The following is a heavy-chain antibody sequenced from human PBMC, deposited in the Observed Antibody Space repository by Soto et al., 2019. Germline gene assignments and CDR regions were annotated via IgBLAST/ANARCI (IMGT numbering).Heavy chain of an antibody. Sequence: GGSLRLSCEASGFTFSSGAVSWVRQPSGKGLEWFSAISATGTSTYYADSVKGRFTISRDNSKNTLHLQMNSLRVEDTAVYYCAKVLSSNYYLPGHWGQGTLVTVSS. V-gene: IGHV3-23*01. CDR1: GFTFSSGA. J-gene: IGHJ4*02. D-gene: IGHD4-4*01. CDR3: AKVLSSNYYLPGH. CDR2: ISATGTST.